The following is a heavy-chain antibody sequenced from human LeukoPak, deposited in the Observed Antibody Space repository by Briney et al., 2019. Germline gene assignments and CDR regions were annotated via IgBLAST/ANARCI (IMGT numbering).Heavy chain of an antibody. D-gene: IGHD1-26*01. Sequence: ASVKVSCKTSGYTFTGYYVHWARQAPGQGLEWMGWINPNSGGTNYAQRFQDRVTMTRDTSISTAYMELTRLRSDDTAVYYCARGHSTVVGATEADYWGQGTLVTVSS. J-gene: IGHJ4*02. V-gene: IGHV1-2*02. CDR3: ARGHSTVVGATEADY. CDR1: GYTFTGYY. CDR2: INPNSGGT.